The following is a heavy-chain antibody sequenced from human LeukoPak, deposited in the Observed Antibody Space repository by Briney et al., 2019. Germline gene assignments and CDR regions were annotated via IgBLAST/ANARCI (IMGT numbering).Heavy chain of an antibody. J-gene: IGHJ4*02. CDR3: ATRLGQPNPPYYFDY. D-gene: IGHD3-22*01. V-gene: IGHV3-23*01. Sequence: PGGSLRLSCAASGFTFDSYAMSWVRQAPGKGLEWVSTISGYGADTFYAESVKGRFTISRDNSKNTLYLKVNSLRVEDTAAYYCATRLGQPNPPYYFDYWGQGTLVTVSS. CDR2: ISGYGADT. CDR1: GFTFDSYA.